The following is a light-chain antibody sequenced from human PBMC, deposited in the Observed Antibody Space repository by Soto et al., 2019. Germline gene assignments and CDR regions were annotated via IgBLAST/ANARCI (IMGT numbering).Light chain of an antibody. CDR3: QQTKSFPRT. CDR2: GAS. J-gene: IGKJ1*01. CDR1: QDISNW. Sequence: DIQMTQSPSSVSASVGDRVTMTCRASQDISNWLAWYWRTPGSAPELLIYGASHLQTGVPSRFSGSGSGTNFTLTISSLQSEDFATYYCQQTKSFPRTFGQGTKVEIK. V-gene: IGKV1-12*01.